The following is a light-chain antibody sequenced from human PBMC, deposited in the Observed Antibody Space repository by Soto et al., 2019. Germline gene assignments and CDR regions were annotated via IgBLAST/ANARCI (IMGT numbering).Light chain of an antibody. CDR1: SSDVGGYNY. J-gene: IGLJ1*01. V-gene: IGLV2-11*01. CDR2: DVS. Sequence: QSVLTQPRSVSGSPGQSVTICCTGTSSDVGGYNYVSWYQQHPGKAPKLMIYDVSKRPSGVPDRFSGSKSGNTASLTISGLQAEDEADYYCCSYAGSYTHSVFGTGTKLTVL. CDR3: CSYAGSYTHSV.